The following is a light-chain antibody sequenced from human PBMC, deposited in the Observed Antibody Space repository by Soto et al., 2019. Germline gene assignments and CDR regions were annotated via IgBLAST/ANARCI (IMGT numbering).Light chain of an antibody. CDR1: SSNIGAGYD. J-gene: IGLJ1*01. Sequence: QSVLTQPPSVSGAPGQRVTISCTGSSSNIGAGYDVHWYQQLPGTAPKLLIYGNSNRPSAVPDRFSGSKSGTSASLAITGLQAEDEADYYCQSYDSSLSGWVFGTGTKLTVL. CDR3: QSYDSSLSGWV. CDR2: GNS. V-gene: IGLV1-40*01.